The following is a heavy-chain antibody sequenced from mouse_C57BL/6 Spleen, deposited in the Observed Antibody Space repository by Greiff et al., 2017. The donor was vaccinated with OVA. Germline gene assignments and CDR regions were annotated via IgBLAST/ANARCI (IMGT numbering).Heavy chain of an antibody. Sequence: EVQLQQSGAELVRPGASVKLSCTASGFHIQDDYMHWVKQRPEQGLEWIGWIDPENGDTEYASKFQGKATITADTSSNTAYLQLSSLTSEDTAVYYCTRGSLYYGSSYVDYWGQGTTLTVSS. D-gene: IGHD1-1*01. CDR1: GFHIQDDY. CDR3: TRGSLYYGSSYVDY. V-gene: IGHV14-4*01. CDR2: IDPENGDT. J-gene: IGHJ2*01.